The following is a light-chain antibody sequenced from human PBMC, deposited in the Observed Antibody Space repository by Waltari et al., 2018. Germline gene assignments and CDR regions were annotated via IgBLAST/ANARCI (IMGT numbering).Light chain of an antibody. Sequence: SYVLTQPPSVSVAPGQTARITCGGGRIGSKRVHWYQQKPGQAPVLVVFDDSDRPSGISERFSGSISGPTATLTISRVEAGDEADYYCQVWESSVVFGGGTKLTVL. CDR1: RIGSKR. CDR2: DDS. CDR3: QVWESSVV. J-gene: IGLJ2*01. V-gene: IGLV3-21*02.